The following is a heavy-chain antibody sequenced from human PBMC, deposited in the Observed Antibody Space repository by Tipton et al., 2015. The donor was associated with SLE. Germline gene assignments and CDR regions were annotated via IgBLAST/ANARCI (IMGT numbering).Heavy chain of an antibody. V-gene: IGHV5-51*03. D-gene: IGHD7-27*01. Sequence: QLVQSGGDVKKPGESLKISCKGFGYTFNTYWIGWVRQMPGKGLEWMGIVYPGDSETRYSPSFQGQDTISADTSSRTAFLERDNLKASDTAMYYCARSNWRGNGFDIWGQGTMITVSS. CDR1: GYTFNTYW. CDR2: VYPGDSET. CDR3: ARSNWRGNGFDI. J-gene: IGHJ3*02.